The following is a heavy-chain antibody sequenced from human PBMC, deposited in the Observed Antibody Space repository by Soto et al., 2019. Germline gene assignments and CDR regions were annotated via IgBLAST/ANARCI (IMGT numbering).Heavy chain of an antibody. CDR2: INHSGST. CDR1: GGSISNYY. J-gene: IGHJ4*02. D-gene: IGHD2-8*02. V-gene: IGHV4-59*12. Sequence: SETLSLTCTVSGGSISNYYWTWIRQPPGTGLEWIGYINHSGSTNYNPSLKSRVTISVDTSKNQFSLKLTSVTAADTAVYYCARDKITGLFDYWGQGTLVTVS. CDR3: ARDKITGLFDY.